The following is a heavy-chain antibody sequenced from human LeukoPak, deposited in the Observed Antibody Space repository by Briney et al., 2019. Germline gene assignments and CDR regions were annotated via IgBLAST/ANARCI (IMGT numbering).Heavy chain of an antibody. CDR1: GFTVSSSY. CDR2: IKEDESQK. D-gene: IGHD2-21*01. J-gene: IGHJ4*02. Sequence: GGSLRLSCAASGFTVSSSYMTWVRRAPGKGLEWVANIKEDESQKYYVGSVKGRFTISRDNSKNTVFLQMNSLRVEDTAVYYCARELSQIVWGGLDYGGQGTLVSVSS. V-gene: IGHV3-7*01. CDR3: ARELSQIVWGGLDY.